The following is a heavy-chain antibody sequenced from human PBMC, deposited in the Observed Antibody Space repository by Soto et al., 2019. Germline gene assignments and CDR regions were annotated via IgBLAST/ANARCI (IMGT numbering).Heavy chain of an antibody. D-gene: IGHD3-9*01. CDR3: AHTFDVGWSRSPCDD. CDR2: IYWDDDK. CDR1: GFSLRTSGVG. J-gene: IGHJ4*02. V-gene: IGHV2-5*02. Sequence: QITLKESGPTLVKPTQTLTLTCTFSGFSLRTSGVGVGWIRQPPGKALEWLALIYWDDDKRYSPSLKSRLTITKETSKNQVVLTVTNMDSVDTATYYCAHTFDVGWSRSPCDDGGQGTLVTVSS.